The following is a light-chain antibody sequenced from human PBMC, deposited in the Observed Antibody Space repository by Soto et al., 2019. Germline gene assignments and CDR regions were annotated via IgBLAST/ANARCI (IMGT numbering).Light chain of an antibody. Sequence: DIQMTQSPSTLSASVGDRVTITCRASQSISSWLAWYQQKPGKAPKLLIYDASSLESGVPSRFSGSGSGTEFTLPISSLHPDDFATYYCQPSSAFGQGTKVEIK. CDR1: QSISSW. V-gene: IGKV1-5*01. CDR3: QPSSA. J-gene: IGKJ1*01. CDR2: DAS.